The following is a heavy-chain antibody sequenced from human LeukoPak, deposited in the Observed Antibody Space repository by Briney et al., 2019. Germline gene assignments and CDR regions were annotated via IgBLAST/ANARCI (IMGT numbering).Heavy chain of an antibody. CDR3: ARDGAYSTIFY. CDR1: GFTFSSYW. V-gene: IGHV3-74*01. J-gene: IGHJ4*01. D-gene: IGHD3-3*01. Sequence: GGSLRLSCAASGFTFSSYWMYWVRQAPGKGLVWVLRINSDESSTSYADSVKGRFTISRDNAKNTLYLQMNSLRAEDTAVYYCARDGAYSTIFYWGQGTLVTVSS. CDR2: INSDESST.